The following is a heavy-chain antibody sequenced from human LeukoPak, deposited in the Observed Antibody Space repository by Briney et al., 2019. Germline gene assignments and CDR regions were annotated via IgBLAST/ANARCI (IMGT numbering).Heavy chain of an antibody. V-gene: IGHV4-34*01. CDR1: GGSFSGFY. CDR2: MYHSGST. CDR3: ARKQSRAGAAGGTFDY. J-gene: IGHJ4*02. D-gene: IGHD6-13*01. Sequence: SSETLSLTCAVYGGSFSGFYWSWIRQPPGKGLEWIGEMYHSGSTNYNPSLKSRVTISVDTSKNQFSLNLTSVTAADTAVYYCARKQSRAGAAGGTFDYWGQGTLVTVSS.